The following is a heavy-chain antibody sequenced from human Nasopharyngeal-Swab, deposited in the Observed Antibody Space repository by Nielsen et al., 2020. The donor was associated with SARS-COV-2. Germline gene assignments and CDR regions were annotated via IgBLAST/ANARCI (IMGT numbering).Heavy chain of an antibody. CDR1: GFTFSSYG. CDR3: ARDLSSGWYGSFDY. D-gene: IGHD6-19*01. J-gene: IGHJ4*02. Sequence: GESLKISCAASGFTFSSYGMHWVRQAPGKGLEWVAVIWYDGSNKYYADSVKGRFTISRDNSKNTLYLQMNSLRAEDTAVYYCARDLSSGWYGSFDYWGQGTLVTVSS. CDR2: IWYDGSNK. V-gene: IGHV3-33*01.